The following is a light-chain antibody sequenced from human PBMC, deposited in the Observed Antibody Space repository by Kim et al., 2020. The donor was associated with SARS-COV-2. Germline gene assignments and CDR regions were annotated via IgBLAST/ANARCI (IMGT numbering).Light chain of an antibody. CDR1: KLGTKF. Sequence: SYELTQPPSVSLSPGQTASIACSGDKLGTKFVHWFQQKSGQSPALVLYQTARRPSGTPERFSGSLSGNTATLTIRGTQAMDEADYFCQAWVDPPAVFGGG. V-gene: IGLV3-1*01. J-gene: IGLJ7*01. CDR3: QAWVDPPAV. CDR2: QTA.